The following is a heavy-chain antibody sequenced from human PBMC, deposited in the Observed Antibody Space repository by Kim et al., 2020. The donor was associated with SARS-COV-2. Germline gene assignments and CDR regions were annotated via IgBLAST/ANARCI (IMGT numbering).Heavy chain of an antibody. D-gene: IGHD5-18*01. V-gene: IGHV3-23*01. Sequence: GGSLRLSCAASGFTFSSYAMSWVRQAPGKGLEWVSAISGSGGSTYYADSVKGRFTISRDNSKNTLYLQMNSLRAEDTAVYYCAKNSGYSYGRAYFDYWGQGTLVTVSS. CDR3: AKNSGYSYGRAYFDY. CDR1: GFTFSSYA. J-gene: IGHJ4*02. CDR2: ISGSGGST.